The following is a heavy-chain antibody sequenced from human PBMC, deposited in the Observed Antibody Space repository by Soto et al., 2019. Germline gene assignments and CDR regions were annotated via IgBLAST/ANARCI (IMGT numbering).Heavy chain of an antibody. Sequence: GESLKISCKGSGYSFTSYWISWVRQMPGKGLEWMGRIDPSDSYTNYSPSFQGHVTISADKSISTAYLQWSSLKASDTAMYYCARQRGDYYGSGSYYNDWFDPWGQGTLVTVSS. CDR2: IDPSDSYT. CDR3: ARQRGDYYGSGSYYNDWFDP. J-gene: IGHJ5*02. D-gene: IGHD3-10*01. V-gene: IGHV5-10-1*01. CDR1: GYSFTSYW.